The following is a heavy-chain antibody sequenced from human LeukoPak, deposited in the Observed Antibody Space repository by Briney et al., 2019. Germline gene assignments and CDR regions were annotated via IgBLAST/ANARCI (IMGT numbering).Heavy chain of an antibody. V-gene: IGHV3-30*02. D-gene: IGHD6-6*01. CDR1: GYTFSDYG. CDR3: ERKQYSTSSSILGAFDI. Sequence: GGSLRLSCAASGYTFSDYGIHWVRQAPGKGLEWVAFITYDGKNKYYADSVQGRITSSRDTSKNTVYLQMNSLRAEDTAVYYCERKQYSTSSSILGAFDIWGQGTMVTVSS. J-gene: IGHJ3*02. CDR2: ITYDGKNK.